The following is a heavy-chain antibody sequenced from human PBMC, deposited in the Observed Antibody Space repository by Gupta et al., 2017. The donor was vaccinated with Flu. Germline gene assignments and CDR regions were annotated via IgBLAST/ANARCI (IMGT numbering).Heavy chain of an antibody. Sequence: EVQLVESGGDLVKPGGSLRLSCAASGFIFNTAWMNWVRQAPGKGLEWVGRIKSKRDGEATDYNAPVQGRFTISRDDSENTLYLQMNSVTTDDAAVYYCGTGMDRFSHDGFWGQGTLVTVSS. CDR2: IKSKRDGEAT. V-gene: IGHV3-15*01. CDR1: GFIFNTAW. J-gene: IGHJ4*02. CDR3: GTGMDRFSHDGF. D-gene: IGHD3-16*01.